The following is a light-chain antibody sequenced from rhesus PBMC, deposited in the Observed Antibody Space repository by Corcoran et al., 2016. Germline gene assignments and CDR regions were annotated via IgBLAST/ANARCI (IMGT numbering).Light chain of an antibody. Sequence: DIQMTQSPSSLSASVGDRVTITCPASQGISNNLAWYQQKPGKVPKLLIYAASTLQSGVPSRFSGCGSGTDSTLTICSLQPEDFATYYCQHGCGILFTFGPGTKLDSK. J-gene: IGKJ3*01. CDR2: AAS. CDR1: QGISNN. CDR3: QHGCGILFT. V-gene: IGKV1S17*01.